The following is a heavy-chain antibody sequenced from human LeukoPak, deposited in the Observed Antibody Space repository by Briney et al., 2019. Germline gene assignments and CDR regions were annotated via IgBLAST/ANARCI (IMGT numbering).Heavy chain of an antibody. CDR1: GLTFSNYG. J-gene: IGHJ6*03. V-gene: IGHV3-23*01. CDR3: AKNGDRGAYCSGGTCYPYYYYYMDV. Sequence: PGGSLRLSCLASGLTFSNYGISWVRQAPGKGLEWVSAISSTGGPTYYADSVKGHFTISRDSSKNTVYLQMNSLSAEDTAVYYCAKNGDRGAYCSGGTCYPYYYYYMDVWGKGTTVTISS. CDR2: ISSTGGPT. D-gene: IGHD2-15*01.